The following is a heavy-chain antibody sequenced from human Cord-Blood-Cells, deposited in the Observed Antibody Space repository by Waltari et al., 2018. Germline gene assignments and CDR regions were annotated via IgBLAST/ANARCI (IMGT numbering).Heavy chain of an antibody. CDR1: GYTFTCYN. D-gene: IGHD6-13*01. J-gene: IGHJ3*02. CDR2: MNPNSGNT. CDR3: ARVGAAAGRTDAFDI. Sequence: QVQLVQSGAEVKKPGASVKVPCKASGYTFTCYNIHWVRQAPGQGLEWMGWMNPNSGNTGYAQKFQGRVTITRNTSISTAYMELSSLRSEDTAVYYCARVGAAAGRTDAFDIWGQGTMVTVSS. V-gene: IGHV1-8*03.